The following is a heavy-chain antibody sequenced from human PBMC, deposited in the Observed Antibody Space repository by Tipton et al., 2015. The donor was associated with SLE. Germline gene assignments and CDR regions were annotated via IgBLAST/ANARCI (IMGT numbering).Heavy chain of an antibody. J-gene: IGHJ5*02. CDR3: ARGGYGDHVWFDP. CDR2: ISTNNGHT. Sequence: QLVQSGAEVKKPGASVRVSCKASGYTFTSYGFTWVRQAPGQGLEWLGYISTNNGHTKYAQILQGRVTMTTDTSTSTAYMELRSLRSDDTAVYFCARGGYGDHVWFDPWGLGTLVTVSS. D-gene: IGHD2-21*02. V-gene: IGHV1-18*01. CDR1: GYTFTSYG.